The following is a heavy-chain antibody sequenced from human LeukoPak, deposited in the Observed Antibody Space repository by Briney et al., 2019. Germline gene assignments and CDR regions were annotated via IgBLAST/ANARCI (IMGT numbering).Heavy chain of an antibody. J-gene: IGHJ4*02. Sequence: GGSLRLSCAASGFTFSDYEINWVRQAPGKGLEWVSCISTSGSTTYYADSVKGRFTISRDNAKNSLFLQMNTLTAEDTAVYYCARGALHVDYGGQGTPVTASS. V-gene: IGHV3-48*03. D-gene: IGHD4/OR15-4a*01. CDR3: ARGALHVDY. CDR2: ISTSGSTT. CDR1: GFTFSDYE.